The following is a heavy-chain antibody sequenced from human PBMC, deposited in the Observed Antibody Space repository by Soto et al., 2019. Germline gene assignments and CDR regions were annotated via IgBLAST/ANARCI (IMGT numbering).Heavy chain of an antibody. CDR2: VSAYNGNT. Sequence: QVQLVQSGAEVKKHGASVKVSCKASGYTFSNDAITWVRQAPGQGLEWMGWVSAYNGNTNYAQKFKGRVTMTTDTSKSKAYMEIMSLRYDETAVYFCARASRYYWNYMMYWGQGTLVTVSS. CDR1: GYTFSNDA. V-gene: IGHV1-18*01. D-gene: IGHD1-7*01. J-gene: IGHJ4*02. CDR3: ARASRYYWNYMMY.